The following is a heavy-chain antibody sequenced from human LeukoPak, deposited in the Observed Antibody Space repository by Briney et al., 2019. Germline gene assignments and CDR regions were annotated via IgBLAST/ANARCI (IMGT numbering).Heavy chain of an antibody. D-gene: IGHD3-16*01. Sequence: SETLSLTCTVSGGSISSYYWSWIRQPPGKGLEWIGYIYYSGSTNYNPSLESRVTISVDTSKNQFSLKLSSVTAADTAVYYCARGWGYFDYWGQGTLVTVSS. CDR2: IYYSGST. J-gene: IGHJ4*02. V-gene: IGHV4-59*01. CDR1: GGSISSYY. CDR3: ARGWGYFDY.